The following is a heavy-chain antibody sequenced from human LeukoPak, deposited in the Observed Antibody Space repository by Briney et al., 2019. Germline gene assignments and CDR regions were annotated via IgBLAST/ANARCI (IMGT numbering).Heavy chain of an antibody. CDR2: IIPIFGSA. D-gene: IGHD2-15*01. V-gene: IGHV1-69*01. J-gene: IGHJ6*03. CDR3: ARVIAATTYYYYYYMDV. CDR1: GGTFSSYA. Sequence: GASVKVSCKASGGTFSSYAISWVRQAPGQGLEWMGGIIPIFGSANYAQKFQGRVTITADESTSTAYMELRSLRSDDTAVYYCARVIAATTYYYYYYMDVWGKGTTVTISS.